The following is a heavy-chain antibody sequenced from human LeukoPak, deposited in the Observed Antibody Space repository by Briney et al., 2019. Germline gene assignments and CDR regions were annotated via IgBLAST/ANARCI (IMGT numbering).Heavy chain of an antibody. CDR1: GGPFSGYY. CDR2: INHSGST. V-gene: IGHV4-34*01. Sequence: SETLSLTCAVYGGPFSGYYWSWIRQSPGKGLEWIGEINHSGSTNYNPSLKSRVTISVDTSKNQFSLKLSSVTAADTAVYYCARGRASYDFWSGYLFWGQGTRVTVSS. D-gene: IGHD3-3*01. CDR3: ARGRASYDFWSGYLF. J-gene: IGHJ4*02.